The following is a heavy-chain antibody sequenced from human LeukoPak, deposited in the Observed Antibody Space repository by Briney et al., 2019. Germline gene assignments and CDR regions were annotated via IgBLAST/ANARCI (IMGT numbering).Heavy chain of an antibody. Sequence: GGSLRLSCAASGFTFDDYAMHWVRQAPGKGLEWVSGISWNSGSIVYADSVKGRFTISRDNAKNSLYLQMNSLRAEDTAVYYCAKSGYSYGPYYYYGMDVWGQGTTVTVSS. CDR3: AKSGYSYGPYYYYGMDV. CDR2: ISWNSGSI. D-gene: IGHD5-18*01. CDR1: GFTFDDYA. V-gene: IGHV3-9*01. J-gene: IGHJ6*02.